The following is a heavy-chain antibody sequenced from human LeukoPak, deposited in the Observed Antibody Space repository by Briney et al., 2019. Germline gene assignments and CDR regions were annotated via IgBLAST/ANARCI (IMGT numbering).Heavy chain of an antibody. J-gene: IGHJ5*02. D-gene: IGHD3-3*01. CDR3: AKDWSGNYNWSDP. CDR1: GFTFTTYG. V-gene: IGHV3-30*02. CDR2: IYPDGNNK. Sequence: PGGSLRLSCAASGFTFTTYGMHWVRQAPGKGLEWVACIYPDGNNKDSADSVKGRFIISRDNSKNILFLQMNSLRAADTAVYYCAKDWSGNYNWSDPWGQGTLVTVPS.